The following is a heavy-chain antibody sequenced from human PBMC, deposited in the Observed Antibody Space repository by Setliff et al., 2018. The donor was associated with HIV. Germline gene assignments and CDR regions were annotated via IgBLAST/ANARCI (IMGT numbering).Heavy chain of an antibody. Sequence: GESLKISCATSRFSFSTFWMTWVRQAPGKGLEWIANINEDGNKKYHAGSVWGRFTISRDNAKNSLFLEMNSLRAEDTAVYYCARVDLELSGDFCYMGVWGKGTMVTVSS. D-gene: IGHD1-7*01. CDR1: RFSFSTFW. CDR3: ARVDLELSGDFCYMGV. V-gene: IGHV3-7*03. CDR2: INEDGNKK. J-gene: IGHJ6*03.